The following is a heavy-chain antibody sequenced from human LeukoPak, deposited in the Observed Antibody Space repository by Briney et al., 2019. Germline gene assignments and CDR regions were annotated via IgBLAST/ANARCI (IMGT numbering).Heavy chain of an antibody. Sequence: GGSLRLSCAASGFTFSDYYMSWIRQAPGKGLEWVSYISSSGSTIYYADSVKGRFTISRDSAKNSLYLQMNSLRAEDTAVYYCARDSTYYYYYYMDVWGKGTTVTISS. V-gene: IGHV3-11*04. CDR1: GFTFSDYY. D-gene: IGHD2/OR15-2a*01. CDR2: ISSSGSTI. CDR3: ARDSTYYYYYYMDV. J-gene: IGHJ6*03.